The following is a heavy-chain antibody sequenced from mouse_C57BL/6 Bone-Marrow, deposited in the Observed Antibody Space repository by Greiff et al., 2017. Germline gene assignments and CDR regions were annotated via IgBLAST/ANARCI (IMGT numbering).Heavy chain of an antibody. V-gene: IGHV1-64*01. Sequence: QVQLQQPGAELVKPGASVKLSCKASGYTFTSYWMHWVKQRPGQGLEWIGMIHPNSGSTNYNEKFKSKATLTVDKSSSTAYMQLSSLTSEDSAVYYCARKEFIDYPFAYWGQGTLVTVSA. CDR3: ARKEFIDYPFAY. J-gene: IGHJ3*01. CDR2: IHPNSGST. D-gene: IGHD2-4*01. CDR1: GYTFTSYW.